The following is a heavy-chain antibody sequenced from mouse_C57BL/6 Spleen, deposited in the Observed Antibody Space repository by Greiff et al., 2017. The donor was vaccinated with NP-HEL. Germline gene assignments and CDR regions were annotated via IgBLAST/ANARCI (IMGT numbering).Heavy chain of an antibody. V-gene: IGHV5-6*01. Sequence: EVQGVESGGDLVKPGGSLKLSCAASGFTFSSYGMSWVRQTPDKRLEWVATISSGGSYTYYPDSVKGRFPISRDNAKNTLYLQMSSLKSEDTAMYYCARLEYDSWFAYWGQGTLVTVSA. CDR2: ISSGGSYT. CDR3: ARLEYDSWFAY. D-gene: IGHD2-14*01. J-gene: IGHJ3*01. CDR1: GFTFSSYG.